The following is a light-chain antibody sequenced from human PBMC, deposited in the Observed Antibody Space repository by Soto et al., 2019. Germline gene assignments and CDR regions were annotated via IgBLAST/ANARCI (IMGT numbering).Light chain of an antibody. V-gene: IGKV1-5*03. Sequence: DIHMTQSPSTLSASVGDRVTITCRASQSIDAWLAWYQQKPGKAPKLLIYKASTLESGVPSNFSGSGSGTEFTLTISSLQPEDFATYYCQQYNSYPWTFGQGTKVDI. CDR3: QQYNSYPWT. J-gene: IGKJ1*01. CDR1: QSIDAW. CDR2: KAS.